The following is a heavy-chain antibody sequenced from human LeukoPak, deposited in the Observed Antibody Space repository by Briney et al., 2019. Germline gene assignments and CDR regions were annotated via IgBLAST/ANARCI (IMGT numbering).Heavy chain of an antibody. Sequence: ASVKVSCKGSGYTFTNYAVHWVRQAPGQRLEWLGWINPGNGDTKYSQNFQGRVTVTSDTSAATAYVELNSLTSVDTAVYYCAREGWHCRVNCYSVYYYALDVWGQGTTVTVSS. V-gene: IGHV1-3*01. CDR3: AREGWHCRVNCYSVYYYALDV. CDR1: GYTFTNYA. D-gene: IGHD2-15*01. J-gene: IGHJ6*02. CDR2: INPGNGDT.